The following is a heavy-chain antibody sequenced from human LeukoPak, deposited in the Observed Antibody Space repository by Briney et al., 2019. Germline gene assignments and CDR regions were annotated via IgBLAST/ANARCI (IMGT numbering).Heavy chain of an antibody. CDR1: GGSISSYY. J-gene: IGHJ1*01. D-gene: IGHD3-22*01. V-gene: IGHV4-59*01. CDR3: ARLKYYYDSSGSRAEYFQH. CDR2: IYYSGST. Sequence: PSETLSLTCTVSGGSISSYYWSWIRQPPGKGLERIGYIYYSGSTNYNPSLKSRVTISVDTSKNQFSLKLSSVTAADTAVYYCARLKYYYDSSGSRAEYFQHWGQGTLVTASS.